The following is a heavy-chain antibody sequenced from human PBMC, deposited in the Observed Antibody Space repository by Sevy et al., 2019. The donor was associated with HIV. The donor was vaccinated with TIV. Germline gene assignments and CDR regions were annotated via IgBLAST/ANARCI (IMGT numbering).Heavy chain of an antibody. J-gene: IGHJ5*02. Sequence: ASVKVSCKASGYSFTNYGISWVRQAPGQWLEWMGWISAYNGVTKSAHRLQDRVTLTTDTSTTTAYMELRSLTSDDTAVYYSARDDSSGFFWFDPWGQGTLVTVSS. V-gene: IGHV1-18*01. CDR2: ISAYNGVT. CDR1: GYSFTNYG. CDR3: ARDDSSGFFWFDP. D-gene: IGHD6-25*01.